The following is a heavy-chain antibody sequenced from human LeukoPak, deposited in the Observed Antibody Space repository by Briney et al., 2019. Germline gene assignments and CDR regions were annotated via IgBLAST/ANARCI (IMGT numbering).Heavy chain of an antibody. J-gene: IGHJ5*02. CDR1: GYTFASYT. CDR3: ARGDSSSWYAGDWFDP. Sequence: ASVKVSCKASGYTFASYTIHWVRQAPGQRLEWMGWINAGNGNTKYSQKFQGRVTITRDTSASTAYMELNSLRSEDTAVYYCARGDSSSWYAGDWFDPWGQGTLVTVPS. CDR2: INAGNGNT. V-gene: IGHV1-3*01. D-gene: IGHD6-13*01.